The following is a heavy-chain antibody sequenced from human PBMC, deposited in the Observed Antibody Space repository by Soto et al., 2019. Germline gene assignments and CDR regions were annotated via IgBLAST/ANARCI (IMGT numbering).Heavy chain of an antibody. CDR1: EFNVSTNY. Sequence: GGSLRLSCAASEFNVSTNYMTWVRQAPGRGLEWISVIYNDGSAYYADSVKGRFTISRDISKNTVYLQMNSLRAEDTAVYYCARCRRNGADAFDVWGQGTMVTV. J-gene: IGHJ3*01. V-gene: IGHV3-53*01. CDR3: ARCRRNGADAFDV. CDR2: IYNDGSA. D-gene: IGHD1-26*01.